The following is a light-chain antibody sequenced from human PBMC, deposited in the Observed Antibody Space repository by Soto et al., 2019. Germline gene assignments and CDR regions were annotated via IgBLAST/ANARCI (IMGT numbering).Light chain of an antibody. CDR2: RNV. Sequence: QPVLTQPPSASGTPGQRVTISCVGDTSNIGSGYVYWYQQLPGMAPKLLITRNVQRPSGVPDRFSGSKSGASASLAISGLRSEDEADYYCASWDDSLSTGVFGGGTKLTVL. CDR1: TSNIGSGY. V-gene: IGLV1-47*01. CDR3: ASWDDSLSTGV. J-gene: IGLJ3*02.